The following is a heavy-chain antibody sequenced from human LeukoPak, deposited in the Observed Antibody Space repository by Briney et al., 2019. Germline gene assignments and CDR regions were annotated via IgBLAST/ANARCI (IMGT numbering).Heavy chain of an antibody. Sequence: KSSETLSLTCAVYGGSFSGYYWSWIRQPPGKGLEWIGEINHSGSTNYNPSLKSRVTISVDTSKNQFSLKLSSVTAADTAVYYCAGRRYCSSTSCLYGGWFDPWGQGTLVTVSS. CDR1: GGSFSGYY. D-gene: IGHD2-2*01. CDR3: AGRRYCSSTSCLYGGWFDP. V-gene: IGHV4-34*01. J-gene: IGHJ5*02. CDR2: INHSGST.